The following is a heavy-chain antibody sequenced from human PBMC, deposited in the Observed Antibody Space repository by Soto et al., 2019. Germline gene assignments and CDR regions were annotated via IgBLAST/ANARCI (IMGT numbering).Heavy chain of an antibody. CDR2: MNPNSGNT. J-gene: IGHJ6*03. CDR1: GYTFTSYD. Sequence: ASVKVSCKASGYTFTSYDISWVRQATGQGLEWMGWMNPNSGNTGYAQKFQGRVTMTRNTSISTAYMELSSLRSEDTAVYYCARGVEPDYGDIRRGEPYYYYYMDVWGKGTTVTVSS. CDR3: ARGVEPDYGDIRRGEPYYYYYMDV. V-gene: IGHV1-8*01. D-gene: IGHD4-17*01.